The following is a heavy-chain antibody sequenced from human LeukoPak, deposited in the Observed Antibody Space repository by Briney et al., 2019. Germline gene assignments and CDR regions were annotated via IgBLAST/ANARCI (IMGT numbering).Heavy chain of an antibody. CDR1: GYTFTSYG. V-gene: IGHV1-2*02. D-gene: IGHD3-9*01. J-gene: IGHJ4*02. CDR2: INPNSGGT. CDR3: ARDRGLRYFDWLLH. Sequence: ASVKVSCKASGYTFTSYGISWVRQAPGQGLEWMGWINPNSGGTNYAQKFQGRVTMTRDTSISTAYMELSRLRSDDTAVYYCARDRGLRYFDWLLHWGQGTLVTVSS.